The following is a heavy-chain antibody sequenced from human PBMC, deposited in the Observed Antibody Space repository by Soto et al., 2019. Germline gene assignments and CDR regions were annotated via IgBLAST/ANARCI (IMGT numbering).Heavy chain of an antibody. CDR1: GFTFSTYW. CDR2: ITGDGSHA. V-gene: IGHV3-74*01. CDR3: VRDNYGVDY. Sequence: EVQLVESGGGLVQPGGSLRLSCAVSGFTFSTYWMQWVRQAPGKGLVWVSHITGDGSHATYAESVKGRFTISRDNAKNTLDLQMDSLRVDDTAVYYCVRDNYGVDYWGQGTLVTVS. J-gene: IGHJ4*02. D-gene: IGHD4-17*01.